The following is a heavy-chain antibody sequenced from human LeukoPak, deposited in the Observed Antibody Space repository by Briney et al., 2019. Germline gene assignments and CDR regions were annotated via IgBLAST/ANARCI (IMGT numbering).Heavy chain of an antibody. J-gene: IGHJ4*02. CDR1: GFTFNNYY. D-gene: IGHD4-17*01. Sequence: GGSLRLSCAASGFTFNNYYMHWVRQAPGKGLVWVSRIKSDGSNINYADSVKGRFTISRDNAKNTLYLQMNSLRAEDTALYYCARGGDYPFDYWGQGTLVTISS. CDR2: IKSDGSNI. V-gene: IGHV3-74*01. CDR3: ARGGDYPFDY.